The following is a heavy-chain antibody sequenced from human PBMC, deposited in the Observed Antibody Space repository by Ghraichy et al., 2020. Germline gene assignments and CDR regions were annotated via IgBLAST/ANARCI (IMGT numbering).Heavy chain of an antibody. CDR3: ARDGYSGYDFDY. CDR1: GFTVSSNY. V-gene: IGHV3-53*01. CDR2: IYSGCST. D-gene: IGHD5-12*01. J-gene: IGHJ4*02. Sequence: GGSLRLSCAASGFTVSSNYMSWVRQAPGKGLEWVSVIYSGCSTYYADSVKGRFPISKDNSKNALYLQMNSLRAEDTAVYYCARDGYSGYDFDYWGQGTLVTVS.